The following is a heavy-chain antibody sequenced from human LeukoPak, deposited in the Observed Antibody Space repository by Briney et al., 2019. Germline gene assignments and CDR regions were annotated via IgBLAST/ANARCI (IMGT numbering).Heavy chain of an antibody. CDR3: ARDRGPDYGDQYGMDV. CDR1: GFTFSNYA. D-gene: IGHD4-17*01. V-gene: IGHV3-53*01. CDR2: IYSGGST. J-gene: IGHJ6*02. Sequence: TGGSLRLSCKASGFTFSNYAMSWVRQAPGKGLEWVSVIYSGGSTYYADSVKGRFTISRDNSKNTLYLQMNSLRAEDTAVYYCARDRGPDYGDQYGMDVWGQGTTVTVSS.